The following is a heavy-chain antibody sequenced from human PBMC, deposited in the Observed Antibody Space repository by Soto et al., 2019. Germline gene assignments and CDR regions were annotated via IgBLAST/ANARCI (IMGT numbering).Heavy chain of an antibody. D-gene: IGHD3-10*01. CDR3: AKGGSSNDHGPGTYYTDI. V-gene: IGHV3-30*18. CDR2: VSSDGRIQ. Sequence: LXLSCTSTCVSFRPFDRHWVLQAPGKGLEWVAVVSSDGRIQYYADSVKGRFTISRGHDMVFLQMNSLRSEDTAYYFCAKGGSSNDHGPGTYYTDIWGQGTLVTVSS. J-gene: IGHJ4*02. CDR1: CVSFRPFD.